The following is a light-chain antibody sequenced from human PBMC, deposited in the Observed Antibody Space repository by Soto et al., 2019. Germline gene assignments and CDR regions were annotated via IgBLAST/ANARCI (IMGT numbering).Light chain of an antibody. CDR1: SSDIGDYGY. CDR2: DVS. V-gene: IGLV2-14*03. J-gene: IGLJ2*01. CDR3: SSYVTTGTLVV. Sequence: QSALTQPASVSGSPGQSITISCTGTSSDIGDYGYVSWYQQHPGKAPRLMIYDVSNRPSGVSNRFSGSKSGNTASLTISGLQADDEGDDYCSSYVTTGTLVVFGGGTQLTVL.